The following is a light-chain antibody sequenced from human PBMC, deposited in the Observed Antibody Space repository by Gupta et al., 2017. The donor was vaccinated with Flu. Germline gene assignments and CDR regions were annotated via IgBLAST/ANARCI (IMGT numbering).Light chain of an antibody. J-gene: IGKJ2*01. CDR1: QSVNNNL. Sequence: EIVLTPPPGTLSLSPRERATLSCRASQSVNNNLFTWQQQKPEQAPRLLNDGASSTATGIPGRFSGSACAADFTLTSRILAPEDFAVYCCQQCGISVYTFGQGTKLEIK. CDR3: QQCGISVYT. V-gene: IGKV3-20*01. CDR2: GAS.